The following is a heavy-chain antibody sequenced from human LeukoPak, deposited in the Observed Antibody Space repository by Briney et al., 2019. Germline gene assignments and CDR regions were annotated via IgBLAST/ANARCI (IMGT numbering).Heavy chain of an antibody. J-gene: IGHJ4*02. D-gene: IGHD1-26*01. V-gene: IGHV1-18*04. CDR1: GYTFTSYT. Sequence: ASVKVSCKASGYTFTSYTISWVRQAPGQGLEWMGWISGYNGQIYYGEKFQGRVTMTTDTSTSTAYMELRSLRSDDTAVYYCARGGSLDYWGQGTLITVSS. CDR3: ARGGSLDY. CDR2: ISGYNGQI.